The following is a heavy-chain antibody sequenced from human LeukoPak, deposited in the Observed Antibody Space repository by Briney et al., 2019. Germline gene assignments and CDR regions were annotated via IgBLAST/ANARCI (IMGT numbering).Heavy chain of an antibody. J-gene: IGHJ3*02. CDR1: GGSISSGDYY. CDR2: IYYSGST. V-gene: IGHV4-30-4*08. Sequence: PSQTLSLTCTVSGGSISSGDYYWSWIRQPPGKGLEWIGYIYYSGSTYYNPSLKSRVTISVDTSKNQFSLKLSSVTAADKAVYYCARFYSGGYSPTLDAFDIWGQGTMVTVSS. D-gene: IGHD1-26*01. CDR3: ARFYSGGYSPTLDAFDI.